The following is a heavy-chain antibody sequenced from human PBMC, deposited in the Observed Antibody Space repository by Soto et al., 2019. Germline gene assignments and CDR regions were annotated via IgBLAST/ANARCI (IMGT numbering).Heavy chain of an antibody. D-gene: IGHD2-15*01. J-gene: IGHJ6*02. CDR3: ARDRPVAATDYGMDV. CDR1: GFTFSSYG. Sequence: GGSLRLSCAASGFTFSSYGMHWVRQAPGKGLECVAVISYDGSNKYYADSVKGRFTISRDNSKNTLYLQMNSLRAEDTAVYYCARDRPVAATDYGMDVWGQGTTVTVSS. V-gene: IGHV3-30*19. CDR2: ISYDGSNK.